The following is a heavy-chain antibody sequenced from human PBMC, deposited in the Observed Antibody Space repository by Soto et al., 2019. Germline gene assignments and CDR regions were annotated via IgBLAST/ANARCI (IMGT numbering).Heavy chain of an antibody. CDR1: GASISRYY. J-gene: IGHJ4*02. CDR3: ARDTTPSL. CDR2: VYYSGST. D-gene: IGHD1-1*01. V-gene: IGHV4-59*01. Sequence: SETLSLTCTVSGASISRYYWSWIRQPPGKGLEWIGYVYYSGSTNYNPSLKSRVTISVDTSKNQFSLKLSSVTAADTAMYYCARDTTPSLWGQGTLVTVSS.